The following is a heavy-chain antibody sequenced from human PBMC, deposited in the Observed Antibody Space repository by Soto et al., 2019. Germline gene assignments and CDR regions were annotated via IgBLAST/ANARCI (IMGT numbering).Heavy chain of an antibody. Sequence: EVQLLESGGGLVQPGGSLRLSCAASGFAFSSYAMTWVRQAPGKGLEWVSALSGTGGTTYSADSVRGRFTIARDNSKNTLYLHMNGLRPEDSAIYYCAKFIVGTGGSSGWPWFLDSWGQGTLVTVSS. CDR1: GFAFSSYA. D-gene: IGHD6-25*01. J-gene: IGHJ4*02. V-gene: IGHV3-23*01. CDR3: AKFIVGTGGSSGWPWFLDS. CDR2: LSGTGGTT.